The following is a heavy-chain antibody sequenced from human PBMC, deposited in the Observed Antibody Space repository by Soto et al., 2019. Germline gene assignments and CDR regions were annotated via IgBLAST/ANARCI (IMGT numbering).Heavy chain of an antibody. CDR1: GGSISSYY. CDR3: ASMTLLNKVATTPVDAFDI. CDR2: IYYSGST. Sequence: PSETLSLTCTVSGGSISSYYWSWIRQPPGKGLEWIGYIYYSGSTNYNPSLKSRVTISVDTSKNQFSLKLSSVTAADTAVYYCASMTLLNKVATTPVDAFDIWGQGTMVTVSS. V-gene: IGHV4-59*01. D-gene: IGHD5-12*01. J-gene: IGHJ3*02.